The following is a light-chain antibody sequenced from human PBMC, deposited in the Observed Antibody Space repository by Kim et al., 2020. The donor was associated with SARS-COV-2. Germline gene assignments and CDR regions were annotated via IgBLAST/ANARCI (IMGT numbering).Light chain of an antibody. V-gene: IGKV3-15*01. J-gene: IGKJ1*01. CDR2: GAS. CDR3: QQYNNWPPMT. CDR1: QSGSTK. Sequence: SPGERATLSGRASQSGSTKLAWYQQKPGQAPTLLIFGASTRATDVPDRFSGSGFGTDFTLTISSLQSEDFAVYYCQQYNNWPPMTFGQGTKVDIK.